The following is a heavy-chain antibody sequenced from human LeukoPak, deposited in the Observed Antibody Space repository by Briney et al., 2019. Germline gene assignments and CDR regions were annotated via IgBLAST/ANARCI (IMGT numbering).Heavy chain of an antibody. V-gene: IGHV3-7*01. CDR3: ARGGPTGALDD. D-gene: IGHD7-27*01. Sequence: GGSLRLSRAPSGFTFSSYWMTWVRQAPGKGLEWVANIKEDGSEKYYVDSVKGRFTISRDNAKNSLYLQMNSLRAEDTALYYCARGGPTGALDDWGQGTLLTVSS. CDR1: GFTFSSYW. CDR2: IKEDGSEK. J-gene: IGHJ4*02.